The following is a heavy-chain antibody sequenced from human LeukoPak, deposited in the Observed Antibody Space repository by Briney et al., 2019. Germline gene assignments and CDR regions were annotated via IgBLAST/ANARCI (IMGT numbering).Heavy chain of an antibody. D-gene: IGHD3-22*01. CDR2: INSDGSST. Sequence: GGSLRLSCAASGFTFSSYWMHWVRQAPGKGLVWVSRINSDGSSTSYADSVKGRFTISRDNAKNTLYLQMNSLRAEDTAVYYCSRDGTYYYDSSGYYGIEYWGQGTLVNVSS. V-gene: IGHV3-74*01. CDR1: GFTFSSYW. CDR3: SRDGTYYYDSSGYYGIEY. J-gene: IGHJ4*02.